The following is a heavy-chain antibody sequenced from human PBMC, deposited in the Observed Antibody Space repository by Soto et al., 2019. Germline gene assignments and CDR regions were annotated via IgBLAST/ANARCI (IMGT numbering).Heavy chain of an antibody. V-gene: IGHV4-34*01. D-gene: IGHD6-13*01. CDR2: INHSGST. J-gene: IGHJ6*02. Sequence: SETLSLTCAVYGGSFSGYYWSWIRQPPGKGLEWIGEINHSGSTNYNPSLKSRVTISVDTSKNQFSLKLSSVTAADAAVYYCAGTWLLGGMDVWGQGTTVTVSS. CDR3: AGTWLLGGMDV. CDR1: GGSFSGYY.